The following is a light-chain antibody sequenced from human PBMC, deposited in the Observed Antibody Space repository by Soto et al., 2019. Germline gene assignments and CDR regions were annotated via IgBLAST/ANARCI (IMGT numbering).Light chain of an antibody. CDR2: LGS. Sequence: DIVMTQSPLSLPVTPGEPASISCRSSQSLLHSNGYNYLDWYLQKPGQSPQLLIYLGSNRASGVPDRFSGSGSGTDFTLTISRVEAEDVGVYFCMQALQTPAFGQGTRLEI. V-gene: IGKV2-28*01. CDR1: QSLLHSNGYNY. CDR3: MQALQTPA. J-gene: IGKJ5*01.